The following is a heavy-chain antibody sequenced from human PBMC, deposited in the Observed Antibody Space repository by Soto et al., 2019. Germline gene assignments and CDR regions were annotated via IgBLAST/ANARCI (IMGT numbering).Heavy chain of an antibody. D-gene: IGHD3-10*01. CDR2: ISGSGGST. J-gene: IGHJ4*02. Sequence: EVQLLESGGGLVQPGGSLRHSCAASGFTFSSYAMSWVRQAPGKGLEWVSAISGSGGSTYYADSVKGRFTISRDNSKNTLYLQMNSLRAEDTAVYYCAKSGPLMVRGVIIRTRPFDYWGQGTLVTVSS. V-gene: IGHV3-23*01. CDR1: GFTFSSYA. CDR3: AKSGPLMVRGVIIRTRPFDY.